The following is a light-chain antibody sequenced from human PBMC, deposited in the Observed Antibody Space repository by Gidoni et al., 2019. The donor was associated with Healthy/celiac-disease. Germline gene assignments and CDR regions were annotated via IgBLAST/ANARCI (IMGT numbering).Light chain of an antibody. Sequence: CQGDSLRSYYASWYQQKPGQAPVLVIYGKNNRPSGIPDRFSGSSSGNTASLTITGAQAEDEADYYCNSRDSSGNHLVFGTGTKVTVL. J-gene: IGLJ1*01. CDR2: GKN. CDR1: SLRSYY. CDR3: NSRDSSGNHLV. V-gene: IGLV3-19*01.